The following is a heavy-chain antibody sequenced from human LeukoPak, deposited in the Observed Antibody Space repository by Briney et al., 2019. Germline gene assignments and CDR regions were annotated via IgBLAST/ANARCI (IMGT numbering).Heavy chain of an antibody. V-gene: IGHV3-23*01. CDR3: ARAFCSGGSCYSGYYFYGMDV. CDR1: GFTFSSYA. D-gene: IGHD2-15*01. CDR2: ISGSGGST. Sequence: GGSLRLSCAASGFTFSSYAISWVRQAPGKGLEWVSGISGSGGSTYYADSVKGRFTISRDISKNTLYLQMSSLRAEDTAVYYCARAFCSGGSCYSGYYFYGMDVWGQGTTVTVSS. J-gene: IGHJ6*02.